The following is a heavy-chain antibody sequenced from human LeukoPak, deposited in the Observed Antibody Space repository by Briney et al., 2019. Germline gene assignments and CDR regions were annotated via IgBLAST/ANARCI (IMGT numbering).Heavy chain of an antibody. CDR3: ARSRASIAARRVAFGFDY. CDR2: INHSGST. D-gene: IGHD6-6*01. J-gene: IGHJ4*02. Sequence: SETLSLTCAVYGGSFSGYYWSWIRQPPGKGLEWIGEINHSGSTNYNPSLKSRVTISVDTSKNQFSLKLSSVTAADTAVYYCARSRASIAARRVAFGFDYWGQGTLVTVSS. CDR1: GGSFSGYY. V-gene: IGHV4-34*01.